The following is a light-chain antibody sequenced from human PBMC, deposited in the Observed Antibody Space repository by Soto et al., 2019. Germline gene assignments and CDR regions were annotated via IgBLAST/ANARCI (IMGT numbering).Light chain of an antibody. CDR3: AAWDDSLNGSSEV. CDR2: SNN. CDR1: SSNIGSNT. V-gene: IGLV1-44*01. Sequence: QPVLTQPPSASGTPGQRVTISCSGSSSNIGSNTVNWYQQLPGTAPKLLIYSNNQRPSGVPDRFSGSKSGTSASLAISGLQSEDDADYYCAAWDDSLNGSSEVFGGGTKLTVL. J-gene: IGLJ2*01.